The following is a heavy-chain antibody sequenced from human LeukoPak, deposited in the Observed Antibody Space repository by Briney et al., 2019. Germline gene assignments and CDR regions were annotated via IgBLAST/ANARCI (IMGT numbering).Heavy chain of an antibody. CDR3: ARGYGDYQYQIYYYYGMDV. CDR1: GYTFTGYY. J-gene: IGHJ6*02. Sequence: ASVKVSCKASGYTFTGYYMHWVRQAPGQGLEWMGWINPNSGGTNYAQKFQGRVTMTRDTSISTACMELSRLRSDDTAVYYCARGYGDYQYQIYYYYGMDVWGQGTTVTVSS. D-gene: IGHD4-17*01. V-gene: IGHV1-2*02. CDR2: INPNSGGT.